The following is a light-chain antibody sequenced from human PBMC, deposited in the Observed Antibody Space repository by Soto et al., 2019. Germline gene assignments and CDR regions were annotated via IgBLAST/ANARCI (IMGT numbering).Light chain of an antibody. V-gene: IGLV1-40*01. CDR1: SSNIGAAYD. Sequence: QSVLTQPPSVSGAAGQKVTISCTRSSSNIGAAYDVHWYQHLPGTAPKLLIYGNNNRPSGVPDRFPGSKSGTSASLAITGLQAEDEADYYCQSYDSSLSGWVFGGGTKLTVL. J-gene: IGLJ3*02. CDR3: QSYDSSLSGWV. CDR2: GNN.